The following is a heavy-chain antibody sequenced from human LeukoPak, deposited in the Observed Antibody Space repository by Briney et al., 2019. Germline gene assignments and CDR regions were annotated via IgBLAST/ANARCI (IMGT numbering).Heavy chain of an antibody. CDR1: GFTFSSYS. CDR2: ISSSSSYI. D-gene: IGHD6-19*01. J-gene: IGHJ6*03. CDR3: ARVPIAAYSSGWYVRAGDGRYYYMDV. Sequence: PGGSLRLSCAAPGFTFSSYSMNWVRQAPGKGLEWVSSISSSSSYIYYADSVKGRFTISRDNAKNSLYLQMNSLRAEDTAVYYCARVPIAAYSSGWYVRAGDGRYYYMDVWGKGTTVTVSS. V-gene: IGHV3-21*01.